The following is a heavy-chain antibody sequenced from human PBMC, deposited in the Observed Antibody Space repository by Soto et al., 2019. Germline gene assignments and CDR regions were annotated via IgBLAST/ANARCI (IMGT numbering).Heavy chain of an antibody. Sequence: ASVKVSCKAFGYTFVNYGINWVRQAPGQGLEWLGWTLTYNGNTKYAQKVQDRVTMTTDTSTSTAYMELRSLRFDDTAVYYCARGDYDTSGFPSLFFHWGQGTVVTVSS. V-gene: IGHV1-18*01. J-gene: IGHJ4*02. CDR1: GYTFVNYG. D-gene: IGHD3-22*01. CDR2: TLTYNGNT. CDR3: ARGDYDTSGFPSLFFH.